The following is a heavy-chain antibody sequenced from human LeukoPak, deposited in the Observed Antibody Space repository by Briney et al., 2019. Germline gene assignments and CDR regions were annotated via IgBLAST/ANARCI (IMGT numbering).Heavy chain of an antibody. CDR1: GYTFTGYY. CDR2: INPNSGGT. V-gene: IGHV1-2*02. Sequence: ASVKVSCKASGYTFTGYYMHWVRQAPGQGLEWMGWINPNSGGTNYAQKFQGRVTMTRDTSISTAYMELSRLRSDDTAVYYCALAGLSLSSSLSLWGQGTLVTVSS. D-gene: IGHD6-13*01. CDR3: ALAGLSLSSSLSL. J-gene: IGHJ4*02.